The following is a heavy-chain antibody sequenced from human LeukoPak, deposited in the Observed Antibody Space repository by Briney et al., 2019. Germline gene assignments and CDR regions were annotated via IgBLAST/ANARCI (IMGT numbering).Heavy chain of an antibody. D-gene: IGHD1-26*01. CDR2: IKQDGSEK. Sequence: GGSLRLSCAASGFTFSSYWMTWVRQAPGKGLEWVANIKQDGSEKYYVDSVKGRFTMSRDNAKNSVFLQMNSLRAEDTAIYYCARDPYNGNYGDSYYYYMDVWGKGTTVTISS. CDR1: GFTFSSYW. V-gene: IGHV3-7*01. CDR3: ARDPYNGNYGDSYYYYMDV. J-gene: IGHJ6*03.